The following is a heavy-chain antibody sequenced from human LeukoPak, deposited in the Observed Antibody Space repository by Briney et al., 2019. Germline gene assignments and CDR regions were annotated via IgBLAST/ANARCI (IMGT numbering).Heavy chain of an antibody. J-gene: IGHJ4*02. CDR1: GFSFSSYW. V-gene: IGHV3-7*03. CDR3: AKDGQSFNSMYDYFDS. CDR2: IDRDGGVR. Sequence: GGSLRLSCAASGFSFSSYWMSWVRQTPENGLEFVGNIDRDGGVRNYMDSLKGRCTISRDDSRSTVDLQMSSLRAEDTAVYYCAKDGQSFNSMYDYFDSWGQGTLVTVSS. D-gene: IGHD2-8*01.